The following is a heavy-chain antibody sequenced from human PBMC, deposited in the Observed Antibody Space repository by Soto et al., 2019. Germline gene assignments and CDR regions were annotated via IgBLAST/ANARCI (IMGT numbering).Heavy chain of an antibody. Sequence: HPGGSLRLSCAASGFTFSSYWMSWVRQAPGKGLEWVANIKQDGSEKYYVDSVKGRFTISRDNGKNSLYLQMNSLRAEDTAVYYCARGPEDIVVVPAAIXDYYYMDVWGQGTTVTVSS. CDR3: ARGPEDIVVVPAAIXDYYYMDV. J-gene: IGHJ6*03. V-gene: IGHV3-7*01. CDR1: GFTFSSYW. D-gene: IGHD2-2*01. CDR2: IKQDGSEK.